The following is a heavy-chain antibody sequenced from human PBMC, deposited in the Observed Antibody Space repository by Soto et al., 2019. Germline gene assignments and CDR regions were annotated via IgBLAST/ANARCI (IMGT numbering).Heavy chain of an antibody. D-gene: IGHD3-16*01. Sequence: QVQLVQSGAEVKKPGASVKVSCKASGYTFTSFGIRWVRHAPGQGLEWMEWISAYNGNTNYAQKLQGRVTMTTDTSTSTAYMELRSLRSDDTAVYYCARDRRSRGGGRQGDAFDIWGQGTMVTVSS. CDR2: ISAYNGNT. V-gene: IGHV1-18*01. CDR1: GYTFTSFG. J-gene: IGHJ3*02. CDR3: ARDRRSRGGGRQGDAFDI.